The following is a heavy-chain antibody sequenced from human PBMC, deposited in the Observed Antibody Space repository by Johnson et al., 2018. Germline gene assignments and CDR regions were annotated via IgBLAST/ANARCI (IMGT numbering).Heavy chain of an antibody. Sequence: VQSGRSLRLSCAASGFTFDDYAMHWVRQAPGKGLEWVSGISWNSGSIGYADSVKGRFTISRDNSKNTLYLQMNSRRAEDTAVYYCAKDLRSGITMIVDAFDIWGQGTMFTVSS. CDR2: ISWNSGSI. CDR3: AKDLRSGITMIVDAFDI. CDR1: GFTFDDYA. J-gene: IGHJ3*02. V-gene: IGHV3-9*01. D-gene: IGHD3-22*01.